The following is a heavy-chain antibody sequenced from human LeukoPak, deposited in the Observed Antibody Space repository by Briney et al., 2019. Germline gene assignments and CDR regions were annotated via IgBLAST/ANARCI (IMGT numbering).Heavy chain of an antibody. CDR1: GGSITTTNW. Sequence: SGTLSLTCAVSGGSITTTNWWSWVRPAPGKGLDWIGEVHLNGATNYNTSLESRFSMSIAKSNNHLTLPVTSVTAADTAMYYCTRESGAFSPFGFWGQGTLVTVSS. CDR2: VHLNGAT. J-gene: IGHJ4*02. V-gene: IGHV4-4*02. CDR3: TRESGAFSPFGF. D-gene: IGHD1-26*01.